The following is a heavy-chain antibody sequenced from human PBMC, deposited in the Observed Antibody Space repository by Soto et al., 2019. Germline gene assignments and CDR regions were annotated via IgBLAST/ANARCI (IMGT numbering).Heavy chain of an antibody. D-gene: IGHD6-6*01. CDR2: IWYDGSNK. J-gene: IGHJ4*02. V-gene: IGHV3-33*01. Sequence: PGGSLRLSCAASGFTFSSYGMHWVRQAPGKGLEWVAVIWYDGSNKYYADSVKGRFTISRDNSKNTLYLQMNSLRAEDTAVYYCARDPLLYSSSSLMVNYGFHYWGPGTLVTVAS. CDR1: GFTFSSYG. CDR3: ARDPLLYSSSSLMVNYGFHY.